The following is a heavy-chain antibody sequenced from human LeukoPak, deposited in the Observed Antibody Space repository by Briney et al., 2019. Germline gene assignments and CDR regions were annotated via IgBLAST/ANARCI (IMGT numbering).Heavy chain of an antibody. CDR2: IYYSGST. D-gene: IGHD2-2*01. CDR1: GYSISSSYY. V-gene: IGHV4-38-2*02. Sequence: NPSETLSLTCTVSGYSISSSYYWGWLRQPPGKGLEWIGSIYYSGSTYYNPSLKSRVTISVDTSKNQFSLRLSSVTAADTAVYYCASRYCSSTSCYGSTYWGQGTLVTVSS. J-gene: IGHJ4*02. CDR3: ASRYCSSTSCYGSTY.